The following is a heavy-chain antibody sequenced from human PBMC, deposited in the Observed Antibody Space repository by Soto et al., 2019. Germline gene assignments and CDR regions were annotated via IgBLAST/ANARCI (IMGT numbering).Heavy chain of an antibody. Sequence: QVLLVESGGGVVQPGRSLRLSCAASESIFRGHGMHWVRQAPGKGLEWVAIIRFDGSNINYADFVRGRFTISRDNFKNMLYLEMNRLRVVDTAVYYCARDGVGATTFWGYLDYCVHGTLVTVSA. V-gene: IGHV3-33*01. CDR3: ARDGVGATTFWGYLDY. CDR2: IRFDGSNI. D-gene: IGHD2-15*01. J-gene: IGHJ4*01. CDR1: ESIFRGHG.